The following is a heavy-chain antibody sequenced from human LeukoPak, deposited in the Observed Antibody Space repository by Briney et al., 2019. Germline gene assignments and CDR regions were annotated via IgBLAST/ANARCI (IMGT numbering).Heavy chain of an antibody. Sequence: SETLSLTCTVSGVSISSGDYYWRWIRQPPGKGLEWIGYTYYSGSTYYNPSLKSRVTISVDTSKNQFSLKLSSVTAADTAVYFCARPYYYDSRIDPWGQGTRVTVSS. V-gene: IGHV4-30-4*01. CDR3: ARPYYYDSRIDP. CDR1: GVSISSGDYY. D-gene: IGHD3-22*01. CDR2: TYYSGST. J-gene: IGHJ5*02.